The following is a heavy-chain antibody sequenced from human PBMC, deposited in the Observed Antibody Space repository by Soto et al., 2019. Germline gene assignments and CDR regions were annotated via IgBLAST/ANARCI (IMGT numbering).Heavy chain of an antibody. CDR3: ARGPLYYDFWSGPRGNGMDV. CDR2: INHSGST. CDR1: GGSFSGYY. V-gene: IGHV4-34*01. D-gene: IGHD3-3*01. Sequence: SETLSLTCAVYGGSFSGYYWSWIRQPPGKGLEWIGEINHSGSTNYNPSLKSRVTISVDTSKNQFSLKLSSVTAAATAVYYCARGPLYYDFWSGPRGNGMDVWGQGTTVTVSS. J-gene: IGHJ6*02.